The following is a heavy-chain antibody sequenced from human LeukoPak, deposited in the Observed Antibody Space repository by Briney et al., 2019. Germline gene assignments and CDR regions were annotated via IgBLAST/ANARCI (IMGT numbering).Heavy chain of an antibody. Sequence: GGSLRLSCAASGFTFSSYSMNWVRQAPGKGLEWVSSISSSSSYIYYADSVKGRFTISRDNAKNSLYLQMNSLRAEDTAVHYCARDRRDCSSTSCYMDYYYYMDVWGKGTTVTVSS. CDR2: ISSSSSYI. V-gene: IGHV3-21*01. D-gene: IGHD2-2*02. J-gene: IGHJ6*03. CDR1: GFTFSSYS. CDR3: ARDRRDCSSTSCYMDYYYYMDV.